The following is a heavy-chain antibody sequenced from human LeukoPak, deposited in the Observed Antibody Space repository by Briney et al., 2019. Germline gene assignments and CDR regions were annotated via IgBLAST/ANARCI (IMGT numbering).Heavy chain of an antibody. J-gene: IGHJ4*02. CDR1: DGSISSSSYY. Sequence: SETLSLTCTVSDGSISSSSYYWGWIRQPPGKGLEWIGSTYYSGSTYSNPSFKGRVTISVDTSKNQFSLKLSSVTAADTAVYYCARHRDGYHFDYWGQGTLVTVSS. V-gene: IGHV4-39*01. D-gene: IGHD5-24*01. CDR2: TYYSGST. CDR3: ARHRDGYHFDY.